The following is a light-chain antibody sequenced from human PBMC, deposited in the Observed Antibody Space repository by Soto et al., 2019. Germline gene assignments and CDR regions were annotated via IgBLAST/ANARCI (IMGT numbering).Light chain of an antibody. CDR1: QSLSSNY. J-gene: IGKJ3*01. Sequence: EIVLTQSPGTLSLSPGERATLSCRASQSLSSNYLAWYQQKPGQAPRLLIYVASSMASGIPDRFSGSGSGTDFTLTISSLQPEDFAVYYCQHYGRSAIFTLGPGTTVDIK. CDR2: VAS. V-gene: IGKV3-20*01. CDR3: QHYGRSAIFT.